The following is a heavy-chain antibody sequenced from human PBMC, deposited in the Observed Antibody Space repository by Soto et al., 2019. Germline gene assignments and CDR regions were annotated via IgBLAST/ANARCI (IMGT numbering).Heavy chain of an antibody. V-gene: IGHV1-8*01. D-gene: IGHD4-17*01. CDR2: MNPNRGNT. Sequence: QVQLVQSGAEVKKPGASVKVSCKASGYTFTSYDINWVRQATGQGLEWMGCMNPNRGNTGYAQKFQGRVTMDRNTSIRTDYMELSSLRSEDTAVYYCARTLYGDNVDYWGQGTLVTVSS. CDR1: GYTFTSYD. J-gene: IGHJ4*02. CDR3: ARTLYGDNVDY.